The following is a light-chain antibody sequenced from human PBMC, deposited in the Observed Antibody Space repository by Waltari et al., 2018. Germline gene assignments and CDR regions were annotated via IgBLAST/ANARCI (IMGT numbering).Light chain of an antibody. Sequence: DIQMTQSPSSLSASVGDRVSIPCRASQSISTYLNWYQQRPGKAPKLLIYAASSLQSGVPSRFSGSGSGTDFTLTITSLRPEDFATYFCQQSSSTPGTFGQGTKVEI. V-gene: IGKV1-39*01. J-gene: IGKJ1*01. CDR3: QQSSSTPGT. CDR1: QSISTY. CDR2: AAS.